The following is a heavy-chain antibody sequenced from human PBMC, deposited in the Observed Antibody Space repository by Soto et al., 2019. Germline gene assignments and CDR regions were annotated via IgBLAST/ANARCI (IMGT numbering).Heavy chain of an antibody. CDR3: ARDFKPGIAVAGSRHHAFDI. CDR2: ISAYNGNT. D-gene: IGHD6-19*01. V-gene: IGHV1-18*01. Sequence: ASVKVSCKASGYTFTSYGISWVRQAPGQGREWMGWISAYNGNTNYAQKLQGRVTMTTDTSTSTAYMELRSLRSDDTAVYYCARDFKPGIAVAGSRHHAFDIWGQGXMVTVSS. J-gene: IGHJ3*02. CDR1: GYTFTSYG.